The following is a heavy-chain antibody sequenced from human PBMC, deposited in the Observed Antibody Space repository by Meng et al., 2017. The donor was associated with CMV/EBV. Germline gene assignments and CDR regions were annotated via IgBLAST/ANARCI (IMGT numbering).Heavy chain of an antibody. CDR3: AKVVRDIVVVPAAMGMDV. D-gene: IGHD2-2*01. CDR2: IRYGGSNK. CDR1: GFTFSSYG. J-gene: IGHJ6*02. V-gene: IGHV3-30*02. Sequence: GESLKISCAASGFTFSSYGMHWVRQAPGKGLEWVAFIRYGGSNKYYADSVKGRFTISRDNSKNTLYLQMNSLRAEDTAVYYCAKVVRDIVVVPAAMGMDVWGQGTTVTVSS.